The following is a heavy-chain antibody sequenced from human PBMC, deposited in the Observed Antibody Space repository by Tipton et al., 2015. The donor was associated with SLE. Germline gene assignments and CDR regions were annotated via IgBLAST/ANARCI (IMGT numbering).Heavy chain of an antibody. CDR3: AGYSSSYFDY. CDR1: GGSISSHY. Sequence: TLSLTCTVSGGSISSHYWSWIRQPPGKGLEWIGYIYYSGSISYNPSLKSRVTISVDTSKNQFSLKLSSVTAADTAVYYCAGYSSSYFDYWGQGTLVTVSS. D-gene: IGHD6-6*01. V-gene: IGHV4-59*11. J-gene: IGHJ4*02. CDR2: IYYSGSI.